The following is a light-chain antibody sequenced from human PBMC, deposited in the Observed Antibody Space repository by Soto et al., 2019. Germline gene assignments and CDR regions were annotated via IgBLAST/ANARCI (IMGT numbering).Light chain of an antibody. V-gene: IGLV7-43*01. J-gene: IGLJ2*01. CDR2: STS. CDR3: LLYYGGAKLL. CDR1: AGAVTSDHY. Sequence: QAVVTQEPSLTVSPGGTVTLTCASSAGAVTSDHYATWLQQKPGQAPRALIYSTSQKPSGTPDRFSGSLLGDKAALTLSAVQPEDEADYYCLLYYGGAKLLFGGGTKLTVL.